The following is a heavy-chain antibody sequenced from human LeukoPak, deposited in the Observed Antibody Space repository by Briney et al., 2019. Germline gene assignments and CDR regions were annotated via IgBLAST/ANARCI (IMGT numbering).Heavy chain of an antibody. CDR3: ARLSGSYLDY. V-gene: IGHV4-59*08. J-gene: IGHJ4*02. CDR2: IYYGGST. Sequence: SETLSLTCTVSGGSISSYYWSWLRQPPGKGLEWIGYIYYGGSTNYNPSLKSRVTISVDTSKNQFSLKLSSVTAADTAVYYCARLSGSYLDYWGQGTLVTVSS. D-gene: IGHD1-26*01. CDR1: GGSISSYY.